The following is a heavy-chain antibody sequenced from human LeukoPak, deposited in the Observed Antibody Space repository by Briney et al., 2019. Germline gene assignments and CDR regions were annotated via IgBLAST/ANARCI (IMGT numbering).Heavy chain of an antibody. CDR1: GFTFSSAW. V-gene: IGHV3-15*07. J-gene: IGHJ6*02. CDR2: IKSKTDGGTT. Sequence: KAGGSLRLSCAASGFTFSSAWMNWVRQAPGKGLEWVGRIKSKTDGGTTDYAAPVKGRFTISRDDSKNTLYLQMNSLKTEDTAVYYCSHVDYYYYGMDVWGQGTTVTVSS. CDR3: SHVDYYYYGMDV.